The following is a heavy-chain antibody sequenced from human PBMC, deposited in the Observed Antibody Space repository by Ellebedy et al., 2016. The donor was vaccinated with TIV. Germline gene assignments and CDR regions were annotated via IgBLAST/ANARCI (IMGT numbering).Heavy chain of an antibody. CDR2: ISAYNGNT. V-gene: IGHV1-18*01. CDR3: ARNTPMAEYFDY. D-gene: IGHD5-18*01. J-gene: IGHJ4*02. Sequence: AASVKVSCKASGYTFTSYGISWVRQAPGQGLEWMGWISAYNGNTNYAQKLQGRVTMTTDTSTNTAYMELRSLRSDDTAVYYCARNTPMAEYFDYWGQGTLVTVSS. CDR1: GYTFTSYG.